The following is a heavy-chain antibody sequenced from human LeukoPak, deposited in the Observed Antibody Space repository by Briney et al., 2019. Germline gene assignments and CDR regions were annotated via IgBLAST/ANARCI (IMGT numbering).Heavy chain of an antibody. CDR3: AGTTSMVRGAPPRY. J-gene: IGHJ4*02. Sequence: PGGSLRLSCAASGFTFSSYAMHWVRQAPGKGLEWVAVISYDGSNKYYADSVKGRFTISRDNSKNTLYLQMNSLRAEDTAVYYCAGTTSMVRGAPPRYWGQGTLVTVSS. D-gene: IGHD3-10*01. CDR2: ISYDGSNK. CDR1: GFTFSSYA. V-gene: IGHV3-30*04.